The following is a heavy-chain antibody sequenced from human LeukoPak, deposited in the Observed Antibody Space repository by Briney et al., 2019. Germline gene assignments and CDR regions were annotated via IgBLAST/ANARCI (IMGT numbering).Heavy chain of an antibody. CDR1: GYSISSGYY. D-gene: IGHD1-1*01. CDR2: IYHSGST. V-gene: IGHV4-38-2*02. J-gene: IGHJ4*02. Sequence: PSETLSLTCTVSGYSISSGYYWGWIRQPPGKGLEWIGSIYHSGSTYYNPSLKSRVAISVDTSKNQFSLKLSSVTAADTAVYYCARATAGTTLFEGIDYWGQGTLVTVSS. CDR3: ARATAGTTLFEGIDY.